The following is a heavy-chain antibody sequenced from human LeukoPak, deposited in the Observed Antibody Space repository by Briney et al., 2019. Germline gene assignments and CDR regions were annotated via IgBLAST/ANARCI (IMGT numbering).Heavy chain of an antibody. Sequence: GRSLRLSCAASGFTFSSYAMHWVRQAPGKGLEWVSYITSGSSTIYYADSVKGRFTISRDNANNSLCLQMNSLRAEDTAVYYCARTTTRPDGDYENAFDIWGQGTMVTVSS. CDR3: ARTTTRPDGDYENAFDI. CDR2: ITSGSSTI. V-gene: IGHV3-48*04. J-gene: IGHJ3*02. CDR1: GFTFSSYA. D-gene: IGHD4-17*01.